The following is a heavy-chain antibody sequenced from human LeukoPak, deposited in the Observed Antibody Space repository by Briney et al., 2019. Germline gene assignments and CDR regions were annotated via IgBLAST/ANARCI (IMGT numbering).Heavy chain of an antibody. CDR2: IYYSGST. Sequence: SQTQSLTCTVSGGSISSGGYYWSWIRQHPGKGLEWIGYIYYSGSTYYNPSLKSRVTISVDTSKNQFSLKLSSVTAADTAVYYCARFSHDYGDYWGQGTLVTVSS. J-gene: IGHJ4*02. CDR3: ARFSHDYGDY. CDR1: GGSISSGGYY. V-gene: IGHV4-31*03.